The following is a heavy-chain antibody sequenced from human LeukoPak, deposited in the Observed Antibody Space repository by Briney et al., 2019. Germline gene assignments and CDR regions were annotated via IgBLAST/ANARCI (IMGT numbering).Heavy chain of an antibody. D-gene: IGHD3-3*01. CDR2: IYYSGST. V-gene: IGHV4-39*01. J-gene: IGHJ6*02. CDR3: ARGGIPSRFSHYYYGMDV. CDR1: GGSISSSSYY. Sequence: SETLSLTCTVSGGSISSSSYYWGWIRQPPGKGLEWIGSIYYSGSTYYNPSLKSRVTISVDTSKNQFSLQLNSVTPEDTAVYYCARGGIPSRFSHYYYGMDVWGQGTTVTVSS.